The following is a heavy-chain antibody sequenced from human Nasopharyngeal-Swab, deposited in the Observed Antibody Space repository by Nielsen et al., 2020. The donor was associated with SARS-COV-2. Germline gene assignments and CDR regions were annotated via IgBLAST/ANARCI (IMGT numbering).Heavy chain of an antibody. V-gene: IGHV3-53*01. J-gene: IGHJ4*02. Sequence: GESLKISCAAYGFTVSGNYMSWVRQAPGKGLEWVSVIYSGGSTYYADSVKGRFTISRDNSKNTLYLQMNSLRAEDTAVYYCAREAAYYYVWRSYNYYFDYWGQGTLVTVSS. CDR3: AREAAYYYVWRSYNYYFDY. CDR2: IYSGGST. CDR1: GFTVSGNY. D-gene: IGHD3-16*01.